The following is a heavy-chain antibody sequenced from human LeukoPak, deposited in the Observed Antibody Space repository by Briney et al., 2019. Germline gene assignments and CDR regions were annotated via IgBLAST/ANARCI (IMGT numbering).Heavy chain of an antibody. CDR3: VREWFGELI. V-gene: IGHV3-30-3*01. J-gene: IGHJ4*02. CDR2: ITSDGNKE. Sequence: GGSLRLSCAASGLTFNNYAMYWVRQAPGKGLEWLASITSDGNKEFHADSVKGRFTISRDNGKNSVYLQMNSLRAEDTAVYYCVREWFGELIWGQGTLVTVSS. CDR1: GLTFNNYA. D-gene: IGHD3-10*01.